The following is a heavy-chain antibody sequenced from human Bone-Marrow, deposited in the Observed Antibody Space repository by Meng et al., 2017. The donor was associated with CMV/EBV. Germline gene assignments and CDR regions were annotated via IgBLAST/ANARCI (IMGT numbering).Heavy chain of an antibody. CDR3: ARDRIVVVPAAIPYSSSAHYYYGMDV. CDR2: INHSGST. CDR1: GGSFSGYY. J-gene: IGHJ6*02. V-gene: IGHV4-34*01. D-gene: IGHD2-2*01. Sequence: GSLRLSCAVYGGSFSGYYWSWIRQPPGKGLEWIGEINHSGSTNYNPSLKSRVTISVDTSKNQFSLKLSSVTAADTAVYYCARDRIVVVPAAIPYSSSAHYYYGMDVWGQGTTVTVSS.